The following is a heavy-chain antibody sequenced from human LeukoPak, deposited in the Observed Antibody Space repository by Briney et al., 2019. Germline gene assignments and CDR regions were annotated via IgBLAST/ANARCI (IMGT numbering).Heavy chain of an antibody. J-gene: IGHJ4*02. CDR3: ARPGADILTGYYPSDFDY. Sequence: SETLSLTCTVSGGSISSSSYYWGWIRQPPGKGLEWIGSIYYSGSTYYNPSLKSRVTISVDTSKNQFSLKLSSVTAADTAVYYCARPGADILTGYYPSDFDYWGQGTLVTVSS. V-gene: IGHV4-39*01. CDR2: IYYSGST. CDR1: GGSISSSSYY. D-gene: IGHD3-9*01.